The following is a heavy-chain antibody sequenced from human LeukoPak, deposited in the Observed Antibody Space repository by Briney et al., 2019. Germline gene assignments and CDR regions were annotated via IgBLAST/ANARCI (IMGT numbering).Heavy chain of an antibody. V-gene: IGHV3-9*01. D-gene: IGHD3-22*01. CDR3: AKASYYDTDIGYFDY. J-gene: IGHJ4*02. CDR1: GFTFDDYA. Sequence: PGGSLRLSCAASGFTFDDYAMHWVRQAPGKGLEWVSGISWNSGSIGYADSVKGRFTISRDNAKNSLYLQMNSLRAEDTALYYCAKASYYDTDIGYFDYWGQGTLVTVSS. CDR2: ISWNSGSI.